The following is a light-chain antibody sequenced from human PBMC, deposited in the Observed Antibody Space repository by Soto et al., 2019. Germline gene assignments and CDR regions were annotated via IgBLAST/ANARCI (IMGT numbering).Light chain of an antibody. CDR3: QQYNNWPPWT. CDR2: XXX. CDR1: QTGSNSY. Sequence: EIVLTQSPATLSLSPGERATLSCRASQTGSNSYLAWYQQKSRXXXXPXLXXXXSRATRXTDRFSGSAYGTEFTLTISSLQSEDFAVYYCQQYNNWPPWTFGQWTKGDIK. V-gene: IGKV3D-15*01. J-gene: IGKJ1*01.